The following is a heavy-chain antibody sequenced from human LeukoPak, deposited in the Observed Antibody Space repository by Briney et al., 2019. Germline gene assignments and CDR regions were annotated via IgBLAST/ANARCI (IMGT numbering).Heavy chain of an antibody. J-gene: IGHJ6*03. Sequence: SVKVSCKASGGTFSSYAISWVRQAPGQGLEWMGGIIPIFGTTNYAQKFQGGVTITADKSTSTAYMELSGLRSEDTAVYYCARGGGYDPTPYYYYYYMDVWGKGTTVTVSS. D-gene: IGHD5-12*01. V-gene: IGHV1-69*06. CDR2: IIPIFGTT. CDR1: GGTFSSYA. CDR3: ARGGGYDPTPYYYYYYMDV.